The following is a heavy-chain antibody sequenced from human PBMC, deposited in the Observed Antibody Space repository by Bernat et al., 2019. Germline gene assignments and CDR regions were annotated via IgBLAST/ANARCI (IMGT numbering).Heavy chain of an antibody. CDR3: ARDSTNMVQGVPGYYYYYYMDV. CDR2: ISSSSSYI. D-gene: IGHD3-10*01. J-gene: IGHJ6*03. CDR1: GFTFSSYS. Sequence: EVQLVESGGGLVKPGGSLRLSCAASGFTFSSYSMNWVRQAPGKGLEWVSYISSSSSYIYYADSVKGRFTISRDNAKNSLYLQMNSLGAEDTAVYYCARDSTNMVQGVPGYYYYYYMDVWGKGTTVTVSS. V-gene: IGHV3-21*05.